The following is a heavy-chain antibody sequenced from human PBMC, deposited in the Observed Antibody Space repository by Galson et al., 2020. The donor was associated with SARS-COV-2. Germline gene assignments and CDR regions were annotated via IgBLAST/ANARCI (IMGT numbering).Heavy chain of an antibody. J-gene: IGHJ5*01. Sequence: SETLSLTCAVSGDSISPYFWNWIRQAPGKRLEWIGYIYYSGTADYNPSLKSRVTLSVDTSKNEVYLQLRSVTAADTAVDYCARRGGDSWGQGTLVTVSS. CDR3: ARRGGDS. CDR2: IYYSGTA. D-gene: IGHD2-15*01. CDR1: GDSISPYF. V-gene: IGHV4-59*08.